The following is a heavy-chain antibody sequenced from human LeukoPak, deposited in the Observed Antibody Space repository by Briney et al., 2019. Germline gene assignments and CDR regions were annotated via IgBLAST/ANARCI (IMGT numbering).Heavy chain of an antibody. CDR3: AKACSSSRCWNFDY. D-gene: IGHD2-2*01. Sequence: PGRSLRLSCAASGFTFSSYAMSWVRQAPGKGLEWVSAISGSGDSTYYAVSVKGRLTISRDNSKNTLYLQMNSLRAEDTAVYYCAKACSSSRCWNFDYWGQGTLVTVSS. V-gene: IGHV3-23*01. CDR1: GFTFSSYA. J-gene: IGHJ4*02. CDR2: ISGSGDST.